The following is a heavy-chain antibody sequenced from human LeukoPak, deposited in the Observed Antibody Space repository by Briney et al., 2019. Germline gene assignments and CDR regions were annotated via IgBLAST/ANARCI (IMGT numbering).Heavy chain of an antibody. CDR1: GYSFSSYW. CDR3: ARRSDLSSSWYFDY. Sequence: GESLKISCKGSGYSFSSYWIAWVRQMPGKGLEWMGIIHPGNSETTYNPSFQGQVTISADKSISTAYLQWSSLKASDTAMYYCARRSDLSSSWYFDYWGQGTLVTVSS. V-gene: IGHV5-51*01. CDR2: IHPGNSET. D-gene: IGHD6-13*01. J-gene: IGHJ4*02.